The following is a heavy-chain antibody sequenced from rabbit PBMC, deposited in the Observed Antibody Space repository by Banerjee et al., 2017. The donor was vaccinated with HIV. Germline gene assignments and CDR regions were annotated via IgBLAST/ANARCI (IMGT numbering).Heavy chain of an antibody. J-gene: IGHJ4*01. Sequence: QQLVESGGGLVKPGASLTLTCKASGFSFSSGYYLCWVRQAPGRGLEWIACIYTGDGNTYYASWAKGRLTISKTSSTTVTLQMTSLTAADTATYFCARANYDYINLWGQGTLVTVS. CDR3: ARANYDYINL. V-gene: IGHV1S40*01. CDR1: GFSFSSGYY. CDR2: IYTGDGNT. D-gene: IGHD6-1*01.